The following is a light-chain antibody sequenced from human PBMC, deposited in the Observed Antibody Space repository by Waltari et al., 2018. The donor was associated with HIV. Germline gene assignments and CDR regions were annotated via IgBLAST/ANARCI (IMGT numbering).Light chain of an antibody. J-gene: IGLJ2*01. CDR2: EVK. V-gene: IGLV2-14*01. CDR1: STDIGASDY. Sequence: QSAMTQPASVSGSPGQSITISCSGDSTDIGASDYVSWYRQLPDRAPRLILYEVKKRPSGVSMRFSGSVSGHTASLTISVLHVEDEAVYFCSSYSACDTLFLFGGGTRLTVL. CDR3: SSYSACDTLFL.